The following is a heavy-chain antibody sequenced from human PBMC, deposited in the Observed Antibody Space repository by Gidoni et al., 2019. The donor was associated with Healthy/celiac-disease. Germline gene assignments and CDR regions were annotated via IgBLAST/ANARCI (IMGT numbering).Heavy chain of an antibody. D-gene: IGHD3-3*01. CDR1: GFTFAVYT. CDR2: ISWDGGST. V-gene: IGHV3-43*01. Sequence: EVQLVESGGVVVQPGGFLRLSCAASGFTFAVYTMHWVRQAPGKGLEWVSLISWDGGSTYYADSVKGRFTISRDNSKNSLYLQMNSLRTEDTALYYCAKGERITIFGVVMGGMDVWGQGTTVTVSS. J-gene: IGHJ6*02. CDR3: AKGERITIFGVVMGGMDV.